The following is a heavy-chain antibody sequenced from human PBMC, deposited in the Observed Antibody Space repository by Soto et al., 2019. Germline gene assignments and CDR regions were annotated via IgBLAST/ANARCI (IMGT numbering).Heavy chain of an antibody. V-gene: IGHV3-30-3*01. CDR2: ISFDGTKK. J-gene: IGHJ6*02. D-gene: IGHD4-17*01. Sequence: GGSLRLSCAASGFTFSIYALHWVRQAPGKGLEWVAVISFDGTKKYYSDSVKGRFTISRDNLKNTLYLQMNNLRVEDAALYFCAREDDYGYRYINYGLDVWGQGTTVTVSS. CDR1: GFTFSIYA. CDR3: AREDDYGYRYINYGLDV.